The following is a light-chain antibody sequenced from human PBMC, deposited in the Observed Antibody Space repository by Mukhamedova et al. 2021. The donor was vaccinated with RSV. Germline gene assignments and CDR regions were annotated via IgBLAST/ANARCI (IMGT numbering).Light chain of an antibody. J-gene: IGKJ3*01. Sequence: WYQRRVHGKAPNLLIFATSSLQSGVSSRFSGSGSETDFTLTISSLEPEVFATYYCQQTYRAFTFGPGTRVDIK. V-gene: IGKV1-39*01. CDR2: ATS. CDR3: QQTYRAFT.